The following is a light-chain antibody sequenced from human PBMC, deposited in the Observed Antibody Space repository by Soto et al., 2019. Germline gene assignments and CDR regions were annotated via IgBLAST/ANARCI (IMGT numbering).Light chain of an antibody. V-gene: IGLV2-14*01. J-gene: IGLJ1*01. CDR2: EVS. CDR1: SSDVGGYNY. CDR3: SSYTSSRTLYV. Sequence: QSVLTQPASGSGSPGQSITISCTGTSSDVGGYNYVSWYQQHPGKAPKLMIYEVSNRPSGVSNRFSGSKSGNTASLTISGLQAEDEADYYCSSYTSSRTLYVFGTGTKVTVL.